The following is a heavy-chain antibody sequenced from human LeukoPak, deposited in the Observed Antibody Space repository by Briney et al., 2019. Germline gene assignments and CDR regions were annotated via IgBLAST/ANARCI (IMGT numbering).Heavy chain of an antibody. CDR2: ISSSSSTI. CDR1: GFTFSSYS. D-gene: IGHD5-18*01. V-gene: IGHV3-48*04. CDR3: AGGYSYGYWYFDL. J-gene: IGHJ2*01. Sequence: PGGSLRLSCAASGFTFSSYSMNWVRQAPGKGLEWVSYISSSSSTIYYADSVKGRFTISRDNAKNSLYLQMNSLRAEDTAVYYCAGGYSYGYWYFDLWGRGTLVTVSS.